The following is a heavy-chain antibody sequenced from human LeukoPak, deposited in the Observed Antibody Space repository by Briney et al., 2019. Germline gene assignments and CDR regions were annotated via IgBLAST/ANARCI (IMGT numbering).Heavy chain of an antibody. D-gene: IGHD6-6*01. CDR1: GGSISSYY. CDR3: ARVYSSSSGTTFDY. Sequence: TSETPSLTCTVSGGSISSYYWSWIRQPAGKGLEWIGRIYTSGSTNYNPSLKSRVTMSVDTSKNQFSLNLTSVTAADTAVYYCARVYSSSSGTTFDYWGQGTLVTVSS. V-gene: IGHV4-4*07. J-gene: IGHJ4*02. CDR2: IYTSGST.